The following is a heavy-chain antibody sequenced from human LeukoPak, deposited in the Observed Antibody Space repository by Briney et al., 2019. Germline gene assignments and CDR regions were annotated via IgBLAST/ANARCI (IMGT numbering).Heavy chain of an antibody. D-gene: IGHD2-15*01. CDR2: INPNSGGT. Sequence: ASVKVSCKASGYTFTCYYMHWVRQAPGQGLEWMGWINPNSGGTNYAHKFQGRVTMTRDTSISTAYMELSRLRSDDTAVYYCARDVLGYCSGGSCYGVGYDYWGQGTLVTVSS. J-gene: IGHJ4*02. CDR3: ARDVLGYCSGGSCYGVGYDY. CDR1: GYTFTCYY. V-gene: IGHV1-2*02.